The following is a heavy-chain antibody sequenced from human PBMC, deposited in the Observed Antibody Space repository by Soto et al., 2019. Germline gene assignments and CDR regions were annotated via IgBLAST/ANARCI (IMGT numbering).Heavy chain of an antibody. J-gene: IGHJ4*02. V-gene: IGHV4-31*03. CDR2: IYYSGST. CDR3: AGVTFYVLTTSYFAY. D-gene: IGHD3-16*01. Sequence: QVQLQESGPGLVKPSQTLSLTCTVSGGSISSGGYYWSWIRQHPGKGLEWIGYIYYSGSTYYNPSLKSRVTISVDTSKTQFSLKLSFVPAADTAVYYCAGVTFYVLTTSYFAYGGQGTLVTVSS. CDR1: GGSISSGGYY.